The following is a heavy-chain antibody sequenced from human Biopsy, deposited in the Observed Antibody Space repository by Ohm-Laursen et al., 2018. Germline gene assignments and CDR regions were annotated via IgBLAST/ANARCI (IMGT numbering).Heavy chain of an antibody. Sequence: GSQTLSCSSSGFTFSTYWMTWVRQAPAKGLGGVANIKRYGSQSNHADSAKDRFTISRDNAKNTLYLQMNSLRAEDTAVYYWTRDTTYYAGTTYYDALDVWGQGTTVTVSS. J-gene: IGHJ3*01. CDR3: TRDTTYYAGTTYYDALDV. CDR1: GFTFSTYW. V-gene: IGHV3-7*01. D-gene: IGHD2/OR15-2a*01. CDR2: IKRYGSQS.